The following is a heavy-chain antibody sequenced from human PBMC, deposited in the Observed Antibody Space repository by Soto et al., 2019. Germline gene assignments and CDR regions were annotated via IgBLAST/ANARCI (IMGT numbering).Heavy chain of an antibody. V-gene: IGHV4-31*03. CDR2: IYYSGST. D-gene: IGHD3-9*01. J-gene: IGHJ6*02. Sequence: SETLSLTCTVSGGSISSGGYYWTSRRQHPWKGLEWIGYIYYSGSTYYNPSLKSRVTISVDTSKNQISLKLSSVTAAEAGVYYCASESARNYDILTCYYSEALNPYDYNYGMDVWGQGTTVTVSS. CDR3: ASESARNYDILTCYYSEALNPYDYNYGMDV. CDR1: GGSISSGGYY.